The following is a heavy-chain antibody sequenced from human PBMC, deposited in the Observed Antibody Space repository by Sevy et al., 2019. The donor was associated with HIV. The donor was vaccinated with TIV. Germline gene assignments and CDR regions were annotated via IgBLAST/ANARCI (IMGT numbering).Heavy chain of an antibody. CDR3: AASPYFHGSGSYFDY. D-gene: IGHD3-10*01. V-gene: IGHV3-30-3*01. CDR1: GFTFSSYA. CDR2: ISYDGSNK. J-gene: IGHJ4*02. Sequence: GGSLRLSCAASGFTFSSYAMHWVRQAPGKGLDWVAVISYDGSNKYHADSVKGRFTISRDNSNNTLYLQMNSLRAEDTAVFYCAASPYFHGSGSYFDYWGPGTLVTVSS.